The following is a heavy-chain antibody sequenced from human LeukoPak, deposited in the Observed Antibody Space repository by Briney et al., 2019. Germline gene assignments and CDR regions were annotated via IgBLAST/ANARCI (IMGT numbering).Heavy chain of an antibody. V-gene: IGHV3-74*01. Sequence: GGSLRLSCAASGFTFSNYWMHWVRQAPGKGLVWVSRINSDGSSTTSADSVKRRFTISRDNAKNTLYLQMNSLRAEDTAVYYCAKGGATVIDYWGQGTLVTVSS. CDR3: AKGGATVIDY. J-gene: IGHJ4*02. CDR2: INSDGSST. D-gene: IGHD4-17*01. CDR1: GFTFSNYW.